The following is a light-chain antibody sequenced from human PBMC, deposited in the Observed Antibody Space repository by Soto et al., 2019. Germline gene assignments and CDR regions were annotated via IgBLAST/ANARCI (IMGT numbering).Light chain of an antibody. Sequence: DIQMTPVPAAPYAPVGDTVTGTCRASQSVSGWLAWYQQKPGEAPKLLIYDASALPRGVPARFSGSGSGTDFTLTISSLEPEDFAVYYCQQRSNWPITFGQGTRLEIK. CDR2: DAS. CDR3: QQRSNWPIT. V-gene: IGKV1-5*01. CDR1: QSVSGW. J-gene: IGKJ5*01.